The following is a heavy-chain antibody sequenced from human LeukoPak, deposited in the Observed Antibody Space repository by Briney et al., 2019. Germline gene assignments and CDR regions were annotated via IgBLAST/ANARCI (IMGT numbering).Heavy chain of an antibody. D-gene: IGHD2/OR15-2a*01. V-gene: IGHV3-23*01. Sequence: GGSLRLSCAASGFTFSSYAISWVRQAPGKGLEWVSAISGSGGSTYYADSVKGRFTISRDNSKNTLYLQMNSLRAGDTAVYYCAKIKLSFWQNFDYWGQGTLVTVSS. J-gene: IGHJ4*02. CDR3: AKIKLSFWQNFDY. CDR2: ISGSGGST. CDR1: GFTFSSYA.